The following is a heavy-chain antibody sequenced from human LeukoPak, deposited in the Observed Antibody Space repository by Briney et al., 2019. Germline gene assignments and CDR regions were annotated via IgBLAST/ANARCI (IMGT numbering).Heavy chain of an antibody. V-gene: IGHV3-23*01. D-gene: IGHD2-21*02. J-gene: IGHJ4*02. CDR2: ISGSGGST. CDR1: GFTFSSYA. Sequence: QSGGSLRLSCAASGFTFSSYAMSWVRQAPGKGLVGFSAISGSGGSTYYADSVKGRFTNSRDNSKNTLYLQMNSLRAEDTAVYYCAKAVSVGGGACPFDYWGQGTLVTVSS. CDR3: AKAVSVGGGACPFDY.